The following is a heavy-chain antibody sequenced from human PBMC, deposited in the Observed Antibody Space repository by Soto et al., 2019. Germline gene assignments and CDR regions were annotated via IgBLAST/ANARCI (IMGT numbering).Heavy chain of an antibody. J-gene: IGHJ4*02. V-gene: IGHV3-64*07. D-gene: IGHD3-10*01. CDR3: ARGRDYSSGTVHRPYDY. CDR1: GFTFSIYA. Sequence: EVQLVESGGDLVQPGGSLRLSCATSGFTFSIYALHWVRQAPGKGLGSVSALSYDGTIPYYADSVKGRFTISRDDSRKTVYLQMGSLRPEDMAVYYCARGRDYSSGTVHRPYDYWGQGTLVTVSS. CDR2: LSYDGTIP.